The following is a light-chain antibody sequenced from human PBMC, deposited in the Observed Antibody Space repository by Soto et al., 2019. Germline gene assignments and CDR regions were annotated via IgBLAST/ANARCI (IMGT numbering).Light chain of an antibody. CDR1: QSVSSN. J-gene: IGKJ1*01. CDR2: GAS. V-gene: IGKV3-15*01. CDR3: QQYNNWLRT. Sequence: EIVMTQSPATLSVSPGERATLSCRASQSVSSNLAWYQQKPGQAPRLLIYGASTRATGIPARFSGSGSGTEFTLTISSLQYEDFVVYYCQQYNNWLRTFGQGTKV.